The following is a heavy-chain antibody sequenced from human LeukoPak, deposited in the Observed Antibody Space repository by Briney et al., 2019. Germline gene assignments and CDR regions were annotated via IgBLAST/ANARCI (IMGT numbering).Heavy chain of an antibody. D-gene: IGHD6-19*01. V-gene: IGHV1-69*13. CDR3: ARDPTNTSGRYAFFDY. Sequence: VASVKVSCKASGGTFSSYAISWVRQAPGQGLEWMGGIIPIFGTANYAQKFQGRVTITADESTSTAYMELRSLRSDDTALYYCARDPTNTSGRYAFFDYWGQGTLVTVSS. J-gene: IGHJ4*02. CDR2: IIPIFGTA. CDR1: GGTFSSYA.